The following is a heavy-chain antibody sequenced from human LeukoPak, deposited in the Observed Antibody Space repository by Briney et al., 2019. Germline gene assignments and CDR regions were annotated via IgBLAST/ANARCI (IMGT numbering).Heavy chain of an antibody. J-gene: IGHJ5*02. CDR1: GYTFTSYG. CDR2: ISAYNGNT. Sequence: ASVKVSCKASGYTFTSYGISWVRQAPGQGLEWMGWISAYNGNTNCAQKLQGRVTMTTDTSTSTAYMELSSLRSEDTAVYYCARDPTHYRSGSYYMNWFDPWGQGTLVTVSS. V-gene: IGHV1-18*01. CDR3: ARDPTHYRSGSYYMNWFDP. D-gene: IGHD3-10*01.